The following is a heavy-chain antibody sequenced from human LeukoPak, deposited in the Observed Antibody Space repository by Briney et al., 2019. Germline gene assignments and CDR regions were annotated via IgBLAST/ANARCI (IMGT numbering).Heavy chain of an antibody. D-gene: IGHD3-22*01. Sequence: GESLRISCKGSGYSFTNYWISWVRQMPGKGLEWMGNIDPSDSYTNYSPSFQGHVTISADKSISTAHLQWSSLKASDTAMYYCARRDSSGWLFDYWGQGTLVTVSS. J-gene: IGHJ4*02. V-gene: IGHV5-10-1*01. CDR3: ARRDSSGWLFDY. CDR1: GYSFTNYW. CDR2: IDPSDSYT.